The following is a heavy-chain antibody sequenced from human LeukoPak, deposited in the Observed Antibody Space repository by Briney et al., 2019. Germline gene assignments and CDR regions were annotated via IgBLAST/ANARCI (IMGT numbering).Heavy chain of an antibody. V-gene: IGHV3-73*01. J-gene: IGHJ4*02. Sequence: GGSLRPSCAASGFTFSGSAMHWVRQASGKGLEWFGRIRNKANNYATTYAASVKGRFTVSRDDSKNTAFLQMNSLKTEDTAVYYCTIWFGEPLRDYWGQGTLVTVSS. D-gene: IGHD3-10*01. CDR3: TIWFGEPLRDY. CDR2: IRNKANNYAT. CDR1: GFTFSGSA.